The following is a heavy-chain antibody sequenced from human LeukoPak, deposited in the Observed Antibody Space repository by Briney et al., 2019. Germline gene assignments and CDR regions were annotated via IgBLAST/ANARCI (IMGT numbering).Heavy chain of an antibody. V-gene: IGHV1-24*01. CDR1: GYTLTELS. J-gene: IGHJ4*02. D-gene: IGHD3-22*01. CDR2: FDPEDGET. Sequence: ASVKVSCKVSGYTLTELSMHWVRQAPGKGLEWMGGFDPEDGETIYAQKFQGRVTMTEDTSTDTAYMELSSLRSEDTAVYYCATAPYYYDSSGYYYSFDYWGQGTLVTVSS. CDR3: ATAPYYYDSSGYYYSFDY.